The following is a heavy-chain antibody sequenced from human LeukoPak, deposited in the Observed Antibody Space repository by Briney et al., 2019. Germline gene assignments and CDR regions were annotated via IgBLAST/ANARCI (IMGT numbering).Heavy chain of an antibody. CDR1: GFTFSSYA. CDR3: ARDSPYYDVLTGYYHYYYGMDV. J-gene: IGHJ6*02. V-gene: IGHV3-23*01. D-gene: IGHD3-9*01. Sequence: GGSLRLSCAASGFTFSSYAMSWVRQAPGKGLEWVSAISGSGGSTYYADSVKGRFTISRDNSKNTLYLQMNSLRAEDTAVYYCARDSPYYDVLTGYYHYYYGMDVWGQGTTVTVSS. CDR2: ISGSGGST.